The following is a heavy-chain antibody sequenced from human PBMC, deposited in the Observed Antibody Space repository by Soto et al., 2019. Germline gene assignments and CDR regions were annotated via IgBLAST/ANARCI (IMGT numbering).Heavy chain of an antibody. CDR1: GFTFNMFW. J-gene: IGHJ2*01. D-gene: IGHD1-26*01. CDR3: ARERQLWDAALDL. Sequence: GGSLILYCASSGFTFNMFWMSWVRQALWNGREWVANIKTDGSEKYYVDSVKGRFTISRDNAKDSLYLQMNSLRAEDTAVYYCARERQLWDAALDLWGRGTLVTVSS. CDR2: IKTDGSEK. V-gene: IGHV3-7*01.